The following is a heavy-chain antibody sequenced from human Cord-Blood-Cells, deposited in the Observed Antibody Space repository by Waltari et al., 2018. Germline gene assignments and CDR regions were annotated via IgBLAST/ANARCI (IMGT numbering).Heavy chain of an antibody. CDR3: ARQVWESIDY. CDR2: IYYSGST. J-gene: IGHJ4*02. CDR1: DGSISSSSYY. Sequence: QLQLQESGPGLVKPSETLSLTCTVSDGSISSSSYYWGWIRQPPGKGLGWIGSIYYSGSTYYNPSLKSRVTISVDTSKNQFSLKLSAVTAADTAVYYCARQVWESIDYWGQGTLVTVSS. D-gene: IGHD1-26*01. V-gene: IGHV4-39*01.